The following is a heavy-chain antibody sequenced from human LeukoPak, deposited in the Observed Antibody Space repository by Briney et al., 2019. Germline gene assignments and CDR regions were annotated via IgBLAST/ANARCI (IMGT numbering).Heavy chain of an antibody. J-gene: IGHJ4*02. CDR1: GGTFSTYV. CDR2: IIPVFGTA. CDR3: ARGPSVLRYFDWLPIDFDY. V-gene: IGHV1-69*06. D-gene: IGHD3-9*01. Sequence: ASVKVSCKASGGTFSTYVISWVRQAPGQGLEWMGGIIPVFGTANYAEKFQDRVTITADKSTSTAYMELSSLRSEDTAVYYCARGPSVLRYFDWLPIDFDYWGQGTLVTVSS.